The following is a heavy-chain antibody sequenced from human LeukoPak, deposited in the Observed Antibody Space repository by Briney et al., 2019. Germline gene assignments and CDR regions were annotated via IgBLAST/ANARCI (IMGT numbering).Heavy chain of an antibody. CDR3: AREYRFYYEILTGYAVSYAFDI. D-gene: IGHD3-9*01. Sequence: PSETLSLTCTVSGGSISSYYWSWIRQPPGKGLEWIGYISYSGSTKYNPSLKGRVTISIDTSKNQFSLKLSSVTAADTAVYRCAREYRFYYEILTGYAVSYAFDIWGQGTMVTVSS. J-gene: IGHJ3*02. V-gene: IGHV4-59*01. CDR1: GGSISSYY. CDR2: ISYSGST.